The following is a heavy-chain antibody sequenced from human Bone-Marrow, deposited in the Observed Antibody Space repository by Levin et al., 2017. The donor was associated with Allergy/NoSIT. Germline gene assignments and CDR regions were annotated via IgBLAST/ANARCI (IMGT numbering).Heavy chain of an antibody. V-gene: IGHV3-23*01. D-gene: IGHD3-16*01. Sequence: GASVKVSCAASGFTFSSYAMNWVRQAPGKGLEWVSAISGSGASIYYADSVKGRFTISRDNSKNTLYLQVNSLTAEDTDTYYCAKGRAFGGGNGEDYWGQGTLVTVSS. J-gene: IGHJ4*02. CDR3: AKGRAFGGGNGEDY. CDR1: GFTFSSYA. CDR2: ISGSGASI.